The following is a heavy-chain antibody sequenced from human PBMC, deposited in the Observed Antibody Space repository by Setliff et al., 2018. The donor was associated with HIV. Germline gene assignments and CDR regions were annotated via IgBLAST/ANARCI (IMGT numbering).Heavy chain of an antibody. CDR2: INPSGGST. D-gene: IGHD3-9*01. Sequence: GASVKVSCKASGYTFTSYYMHWVRQAPGQGLEWMGIINPSGGSTSYAQKFQGRVTMTRDTSTNTVYMDLSSLRSEDTAVYYCARGGTYFERWFPPTYYMDLWGEGTSVTVSS. J-gene: IGHJ6*03. CDR3: ARGGTYFERWFPPTYYMDL. CDR1: GYTFTSYY. V-gene: IGHV1-46*01.